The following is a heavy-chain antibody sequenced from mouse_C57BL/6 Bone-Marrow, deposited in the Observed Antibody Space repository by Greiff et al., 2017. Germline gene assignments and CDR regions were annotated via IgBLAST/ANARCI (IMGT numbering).Heavy chain of an antibody. CDR1: GYTFTRHW. J-gene: IGHJ4*01. Sequence: QVQLQQSGPELVRPGASVKISCKAPGYTFTRHWMQWVRQRPGQGLEWIGEIFPGSGSTYYNEKFKGKATLTVDTSSSTAYMQLSSLTSEDSAVYFCANYGYYAMDYWGQGTSVTVSS. V-gene: IGHV1-56*01. D-gene: IGHD1-1*01. CDR2: IFPGSGST. CDR3: ANYGYYAMDY.